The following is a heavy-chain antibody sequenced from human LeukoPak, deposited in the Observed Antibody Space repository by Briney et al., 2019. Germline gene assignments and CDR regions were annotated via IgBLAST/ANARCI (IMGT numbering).Heavy chain of an antibody. CDR2: VNPNSGGT. Sequence: GASVKVSCKASGYIFTAYYIHWVRQAPGQGLEWMGWVNPNSGGTNYAQKFQGWVTMTRDTSISTAYMELSRLRSDDTAVYYCARTLPPTISMVRGVLDYYYGMDVWGQGTTVTVSS. CDR3: ARTLPPTISMVRGVLDYYYGMDV. V-gene: IGHV1-2*04. D-gene: IGHD3-10*01. J-gene: IGHJ6*02. CDR1: GYIFTAYY.